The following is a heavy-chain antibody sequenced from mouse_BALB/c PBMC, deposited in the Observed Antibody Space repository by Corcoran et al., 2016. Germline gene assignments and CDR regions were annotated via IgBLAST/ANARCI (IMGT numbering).Heavy chain of an antibody. CDR2: ITHSGET. D-gene: IGHD1-1*01. Sequence: QKQLQESGPGLVQPSQPLFLACSITGCPITSGYYCIWILQSPWKPLEWMGYITHSGETFYNPSLQSPISITRQTSKNQFFLQLNSVTTEDTAMYYCAGDYYGYWYFDVWGAGTTVTVSS. CDR1: GCPITSGYY. V-gene: IGHV12-3*02. CDR3: AGDYYGYWYFDV. J-gene: IGHJ1*01.